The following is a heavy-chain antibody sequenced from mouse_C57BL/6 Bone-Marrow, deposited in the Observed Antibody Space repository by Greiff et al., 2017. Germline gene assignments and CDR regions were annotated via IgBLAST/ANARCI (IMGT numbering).Heavy chain of an antibody. J-gene: IGHJ3*01. CDR3: ARFYYDYDWFAY. V-gene: IGHV1-50*01. D-gene: IGHD2-4*01. CDR2: IDPSDSYT. CDR1: GYTFTSYW. Sequence: QVQLQQPGAELVKPGASVKLSCKASGYTFTSYWMQWVKKRPGQGLEWIGEIDPSDSYTNYNQKFKGKATLTVDTSSSTAYMQLSSLTSEDSAVYYCARFYYDYDWFAYWGQGTLVTVSA.